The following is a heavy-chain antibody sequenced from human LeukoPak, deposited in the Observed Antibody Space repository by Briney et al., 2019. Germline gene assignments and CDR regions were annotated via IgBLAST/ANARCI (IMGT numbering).Heavy chain of an antibody. CDR2: ISGSGAGT. J-gene: IGHJ6*03. CDR3: TRLLTVTPYYYYYMDV. CDR1: GVTFSSFA. Sequence: GGSLRLSCAASGVTFSSFAMSWVRQAPGMGLDWVSSISGSGAGTYYADSVKGRFTISRDNSKNTLYLQMNSLKTEDTAVYYCTRLLTVTPYYYYYMDVWGKGTTVTVSS. D-gene: IGHD4-17*01. V-gene: IGHV3-23*01.